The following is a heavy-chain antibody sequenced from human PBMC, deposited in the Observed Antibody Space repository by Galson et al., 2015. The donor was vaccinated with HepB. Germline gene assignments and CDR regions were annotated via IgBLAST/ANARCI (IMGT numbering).Heavy chain of an antibody. CDR1: GDSVSSNSAA. D-gene: IGHD6-19*01. CDR3: ARGWAVSSGWYFDY. Sequence: CAISGDSVSSNSAAWNWIRQSPSRGLEWLGRTYYRSKWYNDYAVSVKSRITINPDTSKNQFSLQLNSVTPEDTAVYYCARGWAVSSGWYFDYWGQGTLVTVSS. CDR2: TYYRSKWYN. J-gene: IGHJ4*02. V-gene: IGHV6-1*01.